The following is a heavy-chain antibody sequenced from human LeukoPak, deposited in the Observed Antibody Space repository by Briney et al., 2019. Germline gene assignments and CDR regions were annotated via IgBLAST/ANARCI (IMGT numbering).Heavy chain of an antibody. Sequence: SQTLSLXCTVSGGSISSGSYYWSWIRQPAGKGLEWIGRIYTSGITNYNPSLKSRVTISVDTSKNQFSLKLSSVTAADTAVYYCARGITMVRGVTPYFDYWGQGTLVTVSS. CDR2: IYTSGIT. J-gene: IGHJ4*02. D-gene: IGHD3-10*01. CDR3: ARGITMVRGVTPYFDY. CDR1: GGSISSGSYY. V-gene: IGHV4-61*02.